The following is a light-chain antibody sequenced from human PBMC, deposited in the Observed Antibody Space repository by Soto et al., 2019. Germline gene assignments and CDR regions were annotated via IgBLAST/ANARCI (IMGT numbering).Light chain of an antibody. CDR2: DVS. CDR1: QTISRW. CDR3: QQYKSYSSWT. Sequence: DIQMTQSPSTLSASVGDRVTITCRASQTISRWLAWYQQKPGKAPKLLIYDVSNLESGVPSRFSGSGSGTEFPLTISSLQPDDFATYYCQQYKSYSSWTFGQGNTVETK. V-gene: IGKV1-5*01. J-gene: IGKJ1*01.